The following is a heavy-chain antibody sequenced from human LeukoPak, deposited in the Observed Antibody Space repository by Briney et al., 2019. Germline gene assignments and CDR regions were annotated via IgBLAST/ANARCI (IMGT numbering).Heavy chain of an antibody. D-gene: IGHD2-2*02. V-gene: IGHV3-21*01. Sequence: PGGSLRLSCAASGFTFSSYSMTWVRQAPGKGLEWVSSISSSSSYMYYADSVKGRFTISRDNAKNSLYLQMNSLRAEDTAVYYCATGESYCSSTSCYTGIDYWGQGTLVTVSS. J-gene: IGHJ4*02. CDR1: GFTFSSYS. CDR3: ATGESYCSSTSCYTGIDY. CDR2: ISSSSSYM.